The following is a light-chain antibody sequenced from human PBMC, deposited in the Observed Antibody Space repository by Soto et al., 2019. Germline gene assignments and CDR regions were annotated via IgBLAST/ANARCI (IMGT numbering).Light chain of an antibody. CDR2: DAS. CDR1: QDISNY. CDR3: QQYDNRPLT. J-gene: IGKJ4*01. V-gene: IGKV1-33*01. Sequence: DIHITQSPSSLSAYVRDRVTITCQASQDISNYLNWYHQIPGKAPKFLIYDASNLETGVPSRFSGSGSGTDFTFTISSLQPEDIATYYCQQYDNRPLTFCGGTKVDIK.